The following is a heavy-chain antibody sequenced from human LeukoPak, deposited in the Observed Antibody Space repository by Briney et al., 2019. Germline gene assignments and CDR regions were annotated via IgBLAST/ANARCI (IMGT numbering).Heavy chain of an antibody. D-gene: IGHD1-14*01. CDR1: GFSFSTWS. J-gene: IGHJ4*02. V-gene: IGHV3-21*01. CDR3: ARENHGSFDY. Sequence: GGSLRLSCAASGFSFSTWSVNRVRQAPGKGLEWVSCISSSSRYIYYSDSVKGRFTISRDNAKNSLYLQMNSLRAEDTAVYYCARENHGSFDYWGQGTLVTVSS. CDR2: ISSSSRYI.